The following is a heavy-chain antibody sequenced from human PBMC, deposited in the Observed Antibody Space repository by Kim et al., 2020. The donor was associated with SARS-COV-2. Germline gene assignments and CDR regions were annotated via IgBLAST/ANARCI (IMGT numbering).Heavy chain of an antibody. Sequence: GGSLRLSCAASGFTFTDYFMSWIRQAPGKGLEWVAYISSSGSTIFYADSVKGRFIISRDNAMNSVSLQMNSLRAEDTAVYYCARDIWVSCSDREPFWGQG. D-gene: IGHD3-22*01. J-gene: IGHJ1*01. V-gene: IGHV3-11*04. CDR1: GFTFTDYF. CDR3: ARDIWVSCSDREPF. CDR2: ISSSGSTI.